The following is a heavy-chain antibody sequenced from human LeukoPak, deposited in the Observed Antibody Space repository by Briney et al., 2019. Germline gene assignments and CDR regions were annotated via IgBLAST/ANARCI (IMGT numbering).Heavy chain of an antibody. CDR3: AKESSDYDSSFDY. J-gene: IGHJ4*02. D-gene: IGHD3-22*01. CDR1: GFTFTSYG. CDR2: ISFDGSYK. Sequence: GGSLRLSCAASGFTFTSYGMLWVRQAPGKGLEWVAVISFDGSYKYYADSVKGRFTISRDNSKNTLYLQMNSLRAEDTAVYYCAKESSDYDSSFDYWGQGTLVTVSS. V-gene: IGHV3-30*18.